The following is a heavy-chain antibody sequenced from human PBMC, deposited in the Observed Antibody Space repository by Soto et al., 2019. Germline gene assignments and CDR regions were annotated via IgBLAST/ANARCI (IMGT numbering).Heavy chain of an antibody. CDR2: ISGSGGST. D-gene: IGHD6-13*01. J-gene: IGHJ6*02. V-gene: IGHV3-23*01. Sequence: SCVRPSPGKGLEWVSAISGSGGSTYYADSVKGRFTISRDNSKNTLYLQMNSLRAEDTAVYYCAKAGYPGAAGYYNGMDVWGQGTTVTVSS. CDR3: AKAGYPGAAGYYNGMDV.